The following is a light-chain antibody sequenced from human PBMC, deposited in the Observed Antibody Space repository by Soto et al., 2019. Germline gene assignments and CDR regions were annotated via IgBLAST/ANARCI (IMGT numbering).Light chain of an antibody. CDR2: GNS. Sequence: QSVLTQPPSVSGAPGQRVTISCTGSSSNIGAGYDVHWYQQLPGTAPNLLIYGNSNRPSGVPDRFSGSKSCTSASLAITGLQAEDEAYYYCQSYDSSLSGKVFGGGTKLTVL. CDR1: SSNIGAGYD. J-gene: IGLJ2*01. V-gene: IGLV1-40*01. CDR3: QSYDSSLSGKV.